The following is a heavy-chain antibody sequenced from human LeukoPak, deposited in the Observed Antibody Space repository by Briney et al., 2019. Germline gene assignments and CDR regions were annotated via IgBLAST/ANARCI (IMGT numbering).Heavy chain of an antibody. CDR1: GYTFTTYG. CDR2: ISAYNGNT. Sequence: ASVKVSCKASGYTFTTYGVTWVRQAPGQGLEWMGWISAYNGNTNYAQKLQGRVTMTTDISTSTAYMELRSLRSDDTAVYYCARVVLLWFGELFGHFDYWGQGTLVTVSS. V-gene: IGHV1-18*01. J-gene: IGHJ4*02. D-gene: IGHD3-10*01. CDR3: ARVVLLWFGELFGHFDY.